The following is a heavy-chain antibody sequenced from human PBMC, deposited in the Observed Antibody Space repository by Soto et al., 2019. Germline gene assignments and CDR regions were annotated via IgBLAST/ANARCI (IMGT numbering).Heavy chain of an antibody. V-gene: IGHV4-34*01. CDR1: GGSFSGYY. CDR3: ARGDYYDSSGYYFNRYFDY. Sequence: SETLSLTCAVYGGSFSGYYWSWIRQPPGKGLEWIGEINHSGSTNYNPSLKSRVTISVDTSKNQFSLKLSSVTAADTAVYYCARGDYYDSSGYYFNRYFDYWGQGTLVTVSS. D-gene: IGHD3-22*01. J-gene: IGHJ4*02. CDR2: INHSGST.